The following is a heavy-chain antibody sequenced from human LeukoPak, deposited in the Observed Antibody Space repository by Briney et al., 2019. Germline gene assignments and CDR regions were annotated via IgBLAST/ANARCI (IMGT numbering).Heavy chain of an antibody. J-gene: IGHJ6*02. CDR3: ARDSGYDLRVLDYYGMDV. D-gene: IGHD5-12*01. V-gene: IGHV1-46*01. CDR1: GYTFTSYY. CDR2: INPSGGST. Sequence: ASVKVSCKASGYTFTSYYMHWVRQAPGQGLEWMGIINPSGGSTSYAQKFQGRVTMTRDTSTSAVYMELSSLRSEDTAVYYCARDSGYDLRVLDYYGMDVWGRGTTVTVSS.